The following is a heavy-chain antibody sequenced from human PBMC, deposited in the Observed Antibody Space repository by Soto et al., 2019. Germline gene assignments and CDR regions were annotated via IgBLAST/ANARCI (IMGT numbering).Heavy chain of an antibody. J-gene: IGHJ4*02. CDR2: FDPEDGET. CDR1: GYTLTELS. D-gene: IGHD3-3*01. CDR3: ATNLRFLESFDY. Sequence: ASVKVSWKVSGYTLTELSMHWVRQAPGKGLEWMGGFDPEDGETIYAQKFQGRVTMTEDTSTDTAYMELSSLRSEDTAVYDCATNLRFLESFDYWGQGTLVTLSS. V-gene: IGHV1-24*01.